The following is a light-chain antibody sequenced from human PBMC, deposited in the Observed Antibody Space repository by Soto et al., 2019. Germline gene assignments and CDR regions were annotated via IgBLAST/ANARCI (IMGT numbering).Light chain of an antibody. J-gene: IGKJ5*01. CDR2: DAS. Sequence: EMVMTQSPAALSVYPGERATLSCGGSQSVSSNLAWYQQKPGQAPRLLIYDASARATGIPARFSGSGSGTEFTLTISSLQSEDFEVYYCQQYNNWPPITFGQGTRLEIK. CDR1: QSVSSN. CDR3: QQYNNWPPIT. V-gene: IGKV3-15*01.